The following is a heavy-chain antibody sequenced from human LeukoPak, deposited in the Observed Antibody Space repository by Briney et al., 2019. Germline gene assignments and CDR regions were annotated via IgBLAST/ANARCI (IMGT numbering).Heavy chain of an antibody. D-gene: IGHD3-10*01. J-gene: IGHJ4*02. CDR1: GFTFSNYW. CDR3: ARGITMAN. V-gene: IGHV3-7*04. Sequence: GGSLRLSCAASGFTFSNYWLTWVRQAPGKGLEWVANIKQDGSERDYVDSVKGRFTISRDDAKNSLYLQMNSLRAEDTAVYYCARGITMANWGQGTLVTVSS. CDR2: IKQDGSER.